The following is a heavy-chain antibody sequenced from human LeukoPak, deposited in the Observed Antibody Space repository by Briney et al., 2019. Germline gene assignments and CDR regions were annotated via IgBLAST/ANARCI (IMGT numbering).Heavy chain of an antibody. Sequence: GGSLRLSCEVSGLTLSRYWMHWVRQAPGKGLVWVSRINSDGSSTNYDDSVKGRFTISRDNAKNTLYLQMNGLRAEDTAVYYCARVLPQHRVTANYWGQGTLVTVSS. CDR1: GLTLSRYW. D-gene: IGHD6-13*01. J-gene: IGHJ4*02. CDR3: ARVLPQHRVTANY. V-gene: IGHV3-74*01. CDR2: INSDGSST.